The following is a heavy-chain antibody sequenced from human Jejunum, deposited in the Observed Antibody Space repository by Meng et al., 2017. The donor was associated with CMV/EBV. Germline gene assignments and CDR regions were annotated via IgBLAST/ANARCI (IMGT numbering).Heavy chain of an antibody. CDR2: ISGSGGST. Sequence: FTFSSYAMSWVRQAPGKVLEWVSAISGSGGSTYYADSVKGRFTISRDNSNNTLYLQMNSLRAEDTAVYYCAKIQWFGELGYYYFDYWGQGTLVTVSS. CDR1: FTFSSYA. D-gene: IGHD3-10*01. CDR3: AKIQWFGELGYYYFDY. V-gene: IGHV3-23*01. J-gene: IGHJ4*02.